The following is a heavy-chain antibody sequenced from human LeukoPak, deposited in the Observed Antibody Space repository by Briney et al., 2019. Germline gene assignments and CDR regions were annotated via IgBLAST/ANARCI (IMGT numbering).Heavy chain of an antibody. CDR2: IYYSGST. J-gene: IGHJ4*02. CDR1: GGSISSSSYY. D-gene: IGHD3-22*01. Sequence: SETLSLTCTVPGGSISSSSYYWGWIRQPPGKGLEWIGSIYYSGSTYYNPSLKSRVTISVDTSKNQFSLKVSSVTAADTAVYYCARHTYYYDSSGSYTTGKFDYWGQGTLVTVSS. V-gene: IGHV4-39*01. CDR3: ARHTYYYDSSGSYTTGKFDY.